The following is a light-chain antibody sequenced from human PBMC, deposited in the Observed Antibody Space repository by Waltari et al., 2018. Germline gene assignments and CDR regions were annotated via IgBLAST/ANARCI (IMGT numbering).Light chain of an antibody. CDR1: QSISIY. CDR2: DAS. Sequence: TQSPATLSLSPGDRATLSCRASQSISIYLAWYQHKPAQAPRLLIFDASNRATGIPARFSGSGSGTDFTLTISNLEPEDSAVYYCQQRSDWPPTWTFGQGTKVEMK. J-gene: IGKJ1*01. V-gene: IGKV3-11*01. CDR3: QQRSDWPPTWT.